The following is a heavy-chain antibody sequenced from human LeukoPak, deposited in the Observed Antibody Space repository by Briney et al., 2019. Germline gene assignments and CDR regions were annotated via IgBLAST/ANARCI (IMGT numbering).Heavy chain of an antibody. V-gene: IGHV3-23*01. CDR3: AKRAVAGPVDN. CDR1: GFTFSNSA. CDR2: ISDSGSGGST. Sequence: GGSLRLSCAASGFTFSNSAMRWVRQAPGKGLEWVSTISDSGSGGSTYYADSVKGRFTASRDNSNNTLYLQMNSLRVEDTAVYYCAKRAVAGPVDNWGQGTLVTVSS. D-gene: IGHD6-19*01. J-gene: IGHJ4*02.